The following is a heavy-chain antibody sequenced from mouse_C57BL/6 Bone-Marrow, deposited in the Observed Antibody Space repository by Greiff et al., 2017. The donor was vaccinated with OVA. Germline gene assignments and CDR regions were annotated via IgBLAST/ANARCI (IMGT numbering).Heavy chain of an antibody. D-gene: IGHD1-1*01. Sequence: DVKLVESGGGLVQPGESLKLSCESNEYEFPSHDMSWVRKTPEKRLELVAAINSDGGSTYYPDTMERRFIFSRDNTKKTLYLQMSSLRSEDTALYYCARQITTVVWFAYWGQGTLVTVSA. J-gene: IGHJ3*01. CDR3: ARQITTVVWFAY. CDR1: EYEFPSHD. V-gene: IGHV5-2*01. CDR2: INSDGGST.